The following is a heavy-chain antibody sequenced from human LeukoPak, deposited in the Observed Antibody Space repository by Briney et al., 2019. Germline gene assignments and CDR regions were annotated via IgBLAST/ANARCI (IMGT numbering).Heavy chain of an antibody. V-gene: IGHV3-53*01. J-gene: IGHJ6*04. CDR1: GFTVSSNY. CDR3: AELGITMIGGV. Sequence: GGSLRLFCAASGFTVSSNYMSWVRQAPGKGLEWVSVIYSGGSTYYADFVKGRFTISRDNAKNSLYLQMNSLRAEDTAVYYCAELGITMIGGVWGKGTTVTISS. CDR2: IYSGGST. D-gene: IGHD3-10*02.